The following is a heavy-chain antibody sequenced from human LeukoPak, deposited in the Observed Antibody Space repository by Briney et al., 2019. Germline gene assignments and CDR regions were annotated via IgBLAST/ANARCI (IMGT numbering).Heavy chain of an antibody. CDR3: ARLPWATIGDTNYFDF. J-gene: IGHJ4*02. V-gene: IGHV4-39*01. CDR2: IFYSGTT. CDR1: GGSISSSSYY. Sequence: SETLSLTCTVSGGSISSSSYYRGWIRQPPGKGLEWIGTIFYSGTTYYNPSLKSRVTISVDTSKNQFSLNLSSVTAADTALYYRARLPWATIGDTNYFDFWGQGTLVTLSS. D-gene: IGHD5-24*01.